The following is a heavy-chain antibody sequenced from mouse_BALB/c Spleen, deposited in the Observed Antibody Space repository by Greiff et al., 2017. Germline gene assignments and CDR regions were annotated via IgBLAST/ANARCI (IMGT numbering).Heavy chain of an antibody. CDR2: IYPSDSET. CDR1: GYTFTSYW. J-gene: IGHJ4*01. CDR3: ATPTTDAMDY. Sequence: QVHAKQPGAELVKPGAPVKLSCKASGYTFTSYWMNWVKQRPGRGSEWIGRIYPSDSETHYNQKFKDKATLTVDKSYSTAYIQLNSLTSEDSAVYYYATPTTDAMDYWGQGTSVTVSA. D-gene: IGHD1-1*01. V-gene: IGHV1-69*02.